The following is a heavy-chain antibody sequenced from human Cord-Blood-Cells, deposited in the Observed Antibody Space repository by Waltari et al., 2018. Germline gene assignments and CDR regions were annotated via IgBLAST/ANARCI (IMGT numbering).Heavy chain of an antibody. V-gene: IGHV1-3*01. CDR3: ASGAARDCSSTSCYNYYYYGMDV. CDR1: GYTFTSYA. D-gene: IGHD2-2*02. CDR2: INAGNGNT. J-gene: IGHJ6*02. Sequence: QVQLVQSGAEVKKPGASVKVSCKASGYTFTSYAMHWVRQAPGQRLEWRGWINAGNGNTKYSQEFQGRVTITRDTSASTAYMELSSLRSEDTAVYYCASGAARDCSSTSCYNYYYYGMDVWGQGTTVTVSS.